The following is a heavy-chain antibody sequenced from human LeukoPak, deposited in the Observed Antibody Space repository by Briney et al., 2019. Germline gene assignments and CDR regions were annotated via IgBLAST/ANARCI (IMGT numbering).Heavy chain of an antibody. D-gene: IGHD3-10*01. CDR3: ARGYYGSGSYDNWFDP. CDR1: GFTFSGSA. J-gene: IGHJ5*02. CDR2: IRSKANSYAT. Sequence: GGSLRLSCAASGFTFSGSAMHWVRQASGKGLEWVGRIRSKANSYATAYAASVKGRFTISRDDSKNTLHLQMNNLRAEDTAVYYCARGYYGSGSYDNWFDPWGQGTLVTVSS. V-gene: IGHV3-73*01.